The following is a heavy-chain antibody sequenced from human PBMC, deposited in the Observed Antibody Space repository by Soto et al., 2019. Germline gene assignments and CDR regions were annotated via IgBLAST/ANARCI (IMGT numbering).Heavy chain of an antibody. J-gene: IGHJ5*02. CDR3: ARLPTGYPNWFDP. V-gene: IGHV4-39*01. D-gene: IGHD3-9*01. CDR1: GASISTNHHN. CDR2: IHYRGDT. Sequence: SETLSLTCTVSGASISTNHHNWAWVRQPPGKGLEWMGNIHYRGDTYFNPSLGSRLSMSVDTSKNQFSLKLTSVTAADTAVYYCARLPTGYPNWFDPRGQGTPVTVSS.